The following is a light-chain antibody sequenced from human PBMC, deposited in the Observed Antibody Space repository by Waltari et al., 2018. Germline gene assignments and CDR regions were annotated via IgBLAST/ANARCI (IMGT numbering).Light chain of an antibody. V-gene: IGKV2-28*01. Sequence: ALTQSPLSLPVTPGAPASIFCRSSQSLRHSDGRNFLDWYVQKPGQSPQLLIYLGSNRASGVPDRISGSGSGTDFTLTISRVEAEDVGVYYCMQTQEIPLTFGGGTKVEIK. J-gene: IGKJ4*01. CDR1: QSLRHSDGRNF. CDR3: MQTQEIPLT. CDR2: LGS.